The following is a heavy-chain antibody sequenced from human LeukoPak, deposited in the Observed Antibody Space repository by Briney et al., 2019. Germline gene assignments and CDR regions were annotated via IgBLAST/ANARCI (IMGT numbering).Heavy chain of an antibody. CDR1: GGSISSYY. J-gene: IGHJ5*02. Sequence: SETPSLTCTVSGGSISSYYWSWIRQPPGKGLEWVGYIYYSGSTNYNPSLKSRVTISVDTSKNQFSLKLSSVTAADTAVYYCAREAYCGGDCPADTWFDPWGQGTLVTVSS. D-gene: IGHD2-21*02. CDR2: IYYSGST. CDR3: AREAYCGGDCPADTWFDP. V-gene: IGHV4-59*12.